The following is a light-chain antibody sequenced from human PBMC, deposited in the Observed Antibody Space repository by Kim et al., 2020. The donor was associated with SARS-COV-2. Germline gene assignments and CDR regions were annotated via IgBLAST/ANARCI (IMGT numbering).Light chain of an antibody. J-gene: IGKJ1*01. CDR1: QGIAHY. CDR2: AAS. CDR3: QKYDGAPWT. V-gene: IGKV1-27*01. Sequence: DIQMTQSTSSLSASVGDRVTINCRASQGIAHYLAWYQQKPGKVPKLLIYAASALQAGVPSRFSGSGSGADFTLTISSLQPEDVATYYCQKYDGAPWTFGQGTKVDIK.